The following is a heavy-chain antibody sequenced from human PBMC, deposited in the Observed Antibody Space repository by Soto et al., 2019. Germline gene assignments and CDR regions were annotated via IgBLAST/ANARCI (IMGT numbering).Heavy chain of an antibody. D-gene: IGHD3-16*01. CDR2: IYSGGST. J-gene: IGHJ3*02. CDR3: ARRGPGGAFDI. Sequence: EVQLVESGGGLVQPGGSLRLSCAASGFTFSSYSMNWVRQAPGKGLEWVSVIYSGGSTYYADSVKGRFTISRDNSKNTLYLQMNSLRAEDTAVYYCARRGPGGAFDIWGQGTMVTVSS. CDR1: GFTFSSYS. V-gene: IGHV3-66*01.